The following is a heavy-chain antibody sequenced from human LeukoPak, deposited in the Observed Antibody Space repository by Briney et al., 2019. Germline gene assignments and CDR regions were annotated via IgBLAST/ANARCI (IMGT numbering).Heavy chain of an antibody. Sequence: SETLSLTCTVSGGSISSSSYYWGWIRQPPGKGLEWIGSIYYSGSTYYNPSLKSRVTISVDTSKNQFSLKLSSVTAADTAVYYCARTKAGIAASHFDYWGQGTLVTVSS. D-gene: IGHD6-13*01. CDR3: ARTKAGIAASHFDY. J-gene: IGHJ4*02. CDR1: GGSISSSSYY. V-gene: IGHV4-39*07. CDR2: IYYSGST.